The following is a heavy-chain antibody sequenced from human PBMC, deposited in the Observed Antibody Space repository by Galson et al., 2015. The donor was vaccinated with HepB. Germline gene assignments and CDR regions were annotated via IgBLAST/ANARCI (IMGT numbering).Heavy chain of an antibody. V-gene: IGHV3-21*01. Sequence: SLRLSCAASGFTFSSYNMHWVRQAPGKGLEWVSYISSGSNIYYADSVRGRFTISRDNAKNLLFLQMNSLRVDDTAVYYCASGGLTVKGFGESFLNWFDPWGQGILVTVSS. J-gene: IGHJ5*02. CDR1: GFTFSSYN. D-gene: IGHD3-10*01. CDR2: ISSGSNI. CDR3: ASGGLTVKGFGESFLNWFDP.